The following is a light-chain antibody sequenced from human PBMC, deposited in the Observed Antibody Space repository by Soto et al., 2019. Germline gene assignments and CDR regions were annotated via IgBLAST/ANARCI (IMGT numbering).Light chain of an antibody. CDR2: EVS. J-gene: IGLJ3*02. CDR1: SSDVGGYNY. V-gene: IGLV2-14*01. CDR3: SSYTSSSPWV. Sequence: QSALTQPASVSGSPGQSITISCTGTSSDVGGYNYVSWYQQHPGKAPKLMIYEVSNRPSGVSNRFSGSKSGNTASLTISWLQAEDEADYYCSSYTSSSPWVFGGGTQLTVL.